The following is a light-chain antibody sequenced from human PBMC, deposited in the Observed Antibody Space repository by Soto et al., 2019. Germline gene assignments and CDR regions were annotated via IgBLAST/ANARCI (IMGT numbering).Light chain of an antibody. J-gene: IGLJ2*01. CDR2: VNN. V-gene: IGLV6-57*04. CDR1: SGPIASDY. Sequence: NFMLTQPHSVSESPGKTVTITCTRSSGPIASDYVQWFQQRPGSAPTTVIYVNNRRPSGVPDRFSGSIDSSSNSASLTISGLKTEDESDYFCQTYGSSGVVFGGGTQLTVL. CDR3: QTYGSSGVV.